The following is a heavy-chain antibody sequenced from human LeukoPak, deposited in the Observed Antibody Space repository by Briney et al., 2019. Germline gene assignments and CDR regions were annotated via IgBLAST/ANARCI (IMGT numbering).Heavy chain of an antibody. CDR1: GFXLSNYW. V-gene: IGHV3-74*01. D-gene: IGHD3-22*01. CDR2: INNDGSRT. Sequence: GGSLRLSCAVSGFXLSNYWMNWVRQAPGKGLVWLSRINNDGSRTRYADSVKGRFTIPRDTGKNTLYLQMNSLRVEDTAVYYCTRDQYYFDSSGLPDYWGQGTLVTVSS. J-gene: IGHJ4*02. CDR3: TRDQYYFDSSGLPDY.